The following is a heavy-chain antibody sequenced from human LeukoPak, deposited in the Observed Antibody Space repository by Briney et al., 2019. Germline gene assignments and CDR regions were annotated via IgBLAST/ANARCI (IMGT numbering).Heavy chain of an antibody. CDR2: ISSNGGST. Sequence: PGGSLRLCCAASGFTFSSYAMHWVRQAPGKGLEYVSAISSNGGSTYYANSVKGRFTISRDNSKNTLYLQMGSLRAEDMAVYYCARLGSGELDIDYWGQGTLVTVSS. J-gene: IGHJ4*02. D-gene: IGHD1-26*01. V-gene: IGHV3-64*01. CDR3: ARLGSGELDIDY. CDR1: GFTFSSYA.